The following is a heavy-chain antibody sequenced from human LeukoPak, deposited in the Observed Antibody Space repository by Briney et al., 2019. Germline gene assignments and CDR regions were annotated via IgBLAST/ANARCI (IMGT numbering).Heavy chain of an antibody. CDR1: GFTFSSYS. J-gene: IGHJ4*02. V-gene: IGHV3-21*01. CDR2: ISSSSSYI. CDR3: ARAVYCSSTSCYRGYFDY. D-gene: IGHD2-2*01. Sequence: GGSLRLSCAASGFTFSSYSMNWVRQAPGKGLEWVSSISSSSSYIYYADSVKGRFTISRDNAKNSLYLQMSSLRAEDTAVYYCARAVYCSSTSCYRGYFDYWGQGTLVTVSS.